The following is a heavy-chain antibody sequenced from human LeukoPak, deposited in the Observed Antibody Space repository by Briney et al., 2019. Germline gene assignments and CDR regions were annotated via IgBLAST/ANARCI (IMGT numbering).Heavy chain of an antibody. V-gene: IGHV4-59*08. CDR3: ARRDWFGEFDY. J-gene: IGHJ4*02. CDR1: GDSFNSYY. CDR2: INYLEST. D-gene: IGHD3-10*01. Sequence: SETLSLTCTVSGDSFNSYYWNWIRQPPGKGLEWIGYINYLESTDYNPSLKNRVTISVDTSKNQFSLRLSSVTAADTAVYYCARRDWFGEFDYWGQGTLVTVSS.